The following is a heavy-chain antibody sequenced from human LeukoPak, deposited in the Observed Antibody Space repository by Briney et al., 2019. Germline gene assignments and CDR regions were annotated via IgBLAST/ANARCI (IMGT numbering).Heavy chain of an antibody. CDR2: IYPGDSDT. J-gene: IGHJ4*02. D-gene: IGHD3-22*01. CDR1: GYSFTSYW. V-gene: IGHV5-51*01. CDR3: ARLNCGGDCSYYYDSSGYYYFDY. Sequence: LGESLKISCKGSGYSFTSYWIGWVRQMPGKGLEWMGIIYPGDSDTRYSPSFQGQVTISADKSISTAYLQWSSLKASDTAMYYCARLNCGGDCSYYYDSSGYYYFDYWGQGTLVTVSS.